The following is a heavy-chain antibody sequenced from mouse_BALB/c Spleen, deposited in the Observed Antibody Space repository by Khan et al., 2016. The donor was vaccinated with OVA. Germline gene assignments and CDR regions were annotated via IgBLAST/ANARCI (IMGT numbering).Heavy chain of an antibody. CDR1: GYTFTSYY. CDR3: ARSGYGNPFAD. CDR2: INPSNGGA. J-gene: IGHJ3*01. V-gene: IGHV1S81*02. Sequence: QVQLQQPGAELVKPGASVKISCKASGYTFTSYYMYWVKQRPGQGLEWIGGINPSNGGAHFNDKFKNKATLTLDKSSSTAYMQLSSLKTEDSAGYDWARSGYGNPFADWGQGTLVTVSA. D-gene: IGHD2-1*01.